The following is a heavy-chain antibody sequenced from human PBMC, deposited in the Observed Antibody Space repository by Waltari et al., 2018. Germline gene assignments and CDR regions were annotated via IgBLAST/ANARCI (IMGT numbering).Heavy chain of an antibody. Sequence: QVQLQESGPGLVKPSETLSLTCTAPGGSISSYYWSWIRQPPGKGLEWIGYIKYSGSTNYNPSLKSRVTISVDTSKNQFSLKLSSVTAADTAMYYCARSPGSRHYFDYWGQGTLVTVSS. V-gene: IGHV4-59*01. CDR3: ARSPGSRHYFDY. CDR1: GGSISSYY. D-gene: IGHD3-10*01. J-gene: IGHJ4*02. CDR2: IKYSGST.